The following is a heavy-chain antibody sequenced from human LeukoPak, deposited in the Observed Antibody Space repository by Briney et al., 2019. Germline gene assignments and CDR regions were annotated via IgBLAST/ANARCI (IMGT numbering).Heavy chain of an antibody. CDR1: GFTFSSYS. CDR2: ISSSSYI. J-gene: IGHJ4*02. D-gene: IGHD2-21*02. Sequence: PGGSLRLSCAASGFTFSSYSMNWVRQAPGKGLEWVSSISSSSYIYYADSVKGRFTISRDNAKNSLYLQVNSLRAEDTAVYYCERALHPLAVVVTAIDYWGQGTLVTVSS. CDR3: ERALHPLAVVVTAIDY. V-gene: IGHV3-21*01.